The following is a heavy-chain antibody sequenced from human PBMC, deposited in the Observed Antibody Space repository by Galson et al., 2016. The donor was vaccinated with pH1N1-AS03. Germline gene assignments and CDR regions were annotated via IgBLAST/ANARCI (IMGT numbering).Heavy chain of an antibody. CDR3: ARDGGYSSGWIDF. Sequence: SLRLSCAASGFTFSTYTMNWVRQAPGKGLEWVAYISSSSRFIYYADAVQGRFTSSKDSPKNSVYLHMNCLRADDTAVYYCARDGGYSSGWIDFWGQGTLVSVSS. J-gene: IGHJ4*02. CDR1: GFTFSTYT. V-gene: IGHV3-21*01. CDR2: ISSSSRFI. D-gene: IGHD3-22*01.